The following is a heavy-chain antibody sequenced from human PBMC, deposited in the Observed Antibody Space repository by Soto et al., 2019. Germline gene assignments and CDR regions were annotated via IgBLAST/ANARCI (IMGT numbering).Heavy chain of an antibody. CDR1: GFTFSSYS. V-gene: IGHV3-21*01. J-gene: IGHJ4*02. CDR2: ISSSSSYI. D-gene: IGHD1-26*01. CDR3: ARESGSYFLGLDY. Sequence: EVQLVESGGGLVEPGGSLRLSCAASGFTFSSYSMNWVRQAPGKGLEWVSSISSSSSYIYYADSVKGRFTISRDNAKNSLYLQTNSLRAEDTAVDYCARESGSYFLGLDYWGQGTLVTVSS.